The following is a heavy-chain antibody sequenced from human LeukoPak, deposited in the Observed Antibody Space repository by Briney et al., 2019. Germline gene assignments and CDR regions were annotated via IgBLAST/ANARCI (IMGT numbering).Heavy chain of an antibody. CDR2: IYSGGST. CDR1: GFIVSSNY. V-gene: IGHV3-53*01. J-gene: IGHJ3*02. CDR3: ARIALYYDFWSGSQTHPHAFDI. Sequence: GGSPRLSCAASGFIVSSNYMSWVRQAPGKGLEWVAVIYSGGSTYYADSVKGRFTISRDNSKNTLYLQMNSLRAEDTAVYYCARIALYYDFWSGSQTHPHAFDIWGQGTMVTVSS. D-gene: IGHD3-3*01.